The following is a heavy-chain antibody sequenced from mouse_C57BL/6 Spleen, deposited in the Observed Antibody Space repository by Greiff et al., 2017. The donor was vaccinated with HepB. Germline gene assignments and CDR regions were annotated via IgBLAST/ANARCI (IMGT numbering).Heavy chain of an antibody. D-gene: IGHD1-1*01. CDR1: GYAFSSYW. Sequence: QVQLQQSGAELVKPGASVKISCKASGYAFSSYWMNWVKQRPGKGLEWIGQIYPGDGDTNYNGKFKGKATLTADKSSSTAYMRRSSLTSEDSAVYCCARYDYYGKDFDYWGQGTTLTVSS. V-gene: IGHV1-80*01. CDR3: ARYDYYGKDFDY. CDR2: IYPGDGDT. J-gene: IGHJ2*01.